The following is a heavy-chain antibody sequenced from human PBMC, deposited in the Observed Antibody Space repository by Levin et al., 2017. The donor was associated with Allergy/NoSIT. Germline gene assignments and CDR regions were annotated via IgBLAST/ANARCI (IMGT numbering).Heavy chain of an antibody. CDR1: GFTFSSYW. D-gene: IGHD4-17*01. V-gene: IGHV3-7*01. CDR2: IKQDGSEK. Sequence: GESLKISCAASGFTFSSYWMSWVRQAPGKGLEWVANIKQDGSEKYYVDSVKGRFTISRDNAKNSLYLQMNSLRAEDTAVYYCAREWYGDYVGYWGQGTLVTVSS. CDR3: AREWYGDYVGY. J-gene: IGHJ4*02.